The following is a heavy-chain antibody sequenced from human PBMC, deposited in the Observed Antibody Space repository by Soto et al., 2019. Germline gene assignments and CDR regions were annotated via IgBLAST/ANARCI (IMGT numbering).Heavy chain of an antibody. V-gene: IGHV1-18*01. CDR2: ISAYNGNT. Sequence: ASVKVSCKASGYTFTSYGISWVRQAPGQGLEWMGWISAYNGNTNYAQKLQGRVTMTTDTSTSTAYMELRSLRSDDTAVYYCARVDGNPSGVITTRRYNWFDPWGQGTLVTVSS. J-gene: IGHJ5*02. D-gene: IGHD3-10*01. CDR1: GYTFTSYG. CDR3: ARVDGNPSGVITTRRYNWFDP.